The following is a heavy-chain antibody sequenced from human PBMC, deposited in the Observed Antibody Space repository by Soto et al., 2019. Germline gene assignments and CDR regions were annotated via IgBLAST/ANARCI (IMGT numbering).Heavy chain of an antibody. CDR2: ISYDGSNK. J-gene: IGHJ4*02. V-gene: IGHV3-30*18. CDR1: GFTFSSYG. CDR3: AKDAAHPELSPLSWLLGGHSAEYYFDY. Sequence: GGSLRLSCAASGFTFSSYGMHWVRQAPGKGLEWVAVISYDGSNKYYADSVKGRFTISRDNSKNTLYLQMNSLRAEDTAAYYCAKDAAHPELSPLSWLLGGHSAEYYFDYWGQGTLVTVSS. D-gene: IGHD5-12*01.